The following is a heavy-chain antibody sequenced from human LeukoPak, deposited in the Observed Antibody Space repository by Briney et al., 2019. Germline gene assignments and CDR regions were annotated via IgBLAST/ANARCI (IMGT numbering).Heavy chain of an antibody. J-gene: IGHJ4*02. Sequence: PGGSLRLSCVASGFTFSDYAMSWVRQAPGKGLEWVSSIRGSGTITYCADSVKGRFTISRDNSKTTLHLQMNGLRAEDTAVYYCAKVLTGSQDYWGQGTLVTVSS. CDR3: AKVLTGSQDY. CDR2: IRGSGTIT. D-gene: IGHD7-27*01. CDR1: GFTFSDYA. V-gene: IGHV3-23*01.